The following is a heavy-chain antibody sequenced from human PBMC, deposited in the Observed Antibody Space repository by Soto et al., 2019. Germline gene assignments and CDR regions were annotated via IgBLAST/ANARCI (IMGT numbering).Heavy chain of an antibody. J-gene: IGHJ4*02. CDR2: IIPIFGTA. V-gene: IGHV1-69*13. CDR1: GGTFSSYA. D-gene: IGHD1-26*01. Sequence: ASVKVSCKASGGTFSSYAISWVRQAPGQGLEWMGGIIPIFGTANYAQKFQGRVTITADESTSTAYMELSSLRSEDTAVYYCARVRRELLRVSVVYLDYWGQGTLVTVSS. CDR3: ARVRRELLRVSVVYLDY.